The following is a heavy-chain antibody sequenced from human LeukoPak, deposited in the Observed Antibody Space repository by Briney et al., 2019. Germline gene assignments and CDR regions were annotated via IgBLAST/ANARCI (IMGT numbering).Heavy chain of an antibody. Sequence: ASVKVSCKASGYTFTNYAIHWVRQAPGQRLEWMGWINTGNGNTKYSQEFQGRVTIPRDTSATTAYMELSSLKFEDMAVYYCAKGAGKGIAAAGGVDYWGQGTLVTVSS. D-gene: IGHD6-13*01. V-gene: IGHV1-3*03. J-gene: IGHJ4*02. CDR1: GYTFTNYA. CDR3: AKGAGKGIAAAGGVDY. CDR2: INTGNGNT.